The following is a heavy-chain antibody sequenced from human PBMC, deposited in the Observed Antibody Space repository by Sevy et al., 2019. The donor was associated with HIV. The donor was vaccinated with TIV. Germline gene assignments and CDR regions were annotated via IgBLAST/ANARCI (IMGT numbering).Heavy chain of an antibody. CDR3: ARDRGPDWNDFQYYYYGMDV. J-gene: IGHJ6*02. D-gene: IGHD1-1*01. Sequence: GGSLRLSCAASGFTFSSYAMHWVRQAPGKGLEWVAVISYDGSNKYYADSVKGRFTISRDNSKNTLYLQMNSLRAEDTAVYYGARDRGPDWNDFQYYYYGMDVWGQGTTVTVSS. CDR2: ISYDGSNK. V-gene: IGHV3-30-3*01. CDR1: GFTFSSYA.